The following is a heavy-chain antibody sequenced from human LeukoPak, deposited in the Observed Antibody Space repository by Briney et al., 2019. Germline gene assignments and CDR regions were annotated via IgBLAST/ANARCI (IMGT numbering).Heavy chain of an antibody. D-gene: IGHD6-13*01. CDR3: TRGTGQLDY. J-gene: IGHJ4*02. CDR1: GFTFSSYA. Sequence: PGGSLRLSCAASGFTFSSYAMSWVRQAPGKGLEWVSSISSSSSYIDYAGSVKGRFTISRDNAKNSLYLQMNSLRAEDTAVYYCTRGTGQLDYWGQGTLVTVSS. V-gene: IGHV3-21*01. CDR2: ISSSSSYI.